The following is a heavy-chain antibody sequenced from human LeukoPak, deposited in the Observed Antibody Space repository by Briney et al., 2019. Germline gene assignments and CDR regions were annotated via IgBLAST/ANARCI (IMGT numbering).Heavy chain of an antibody. CDR2: IRSKAYGGTT. D-gene: IGHD1/OR15-1a*01. CDR3: TREEQVVRYYFDY. J-gene: IGHJ4*02. Sequence: GGSLRLSCTASGFTFGDYAMSWFRQAPGKGLEWVGFIRSKAYGGTTEYAASVKGRFTISRDDSKSIAYLQMNSLKTEDTAVYYCTREEQVVRYYFDYWGQGTLVTVSS. CDR1: GFTFGDYA. V-gene: IGHV3-49*03.